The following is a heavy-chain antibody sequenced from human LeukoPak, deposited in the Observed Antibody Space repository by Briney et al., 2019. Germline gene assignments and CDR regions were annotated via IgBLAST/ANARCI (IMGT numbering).Heavy chain of an antibody. CDR1: GFTFGDYA. V-gene: IGHV3-49*04. CDR3: TRVGGTVVTGD. D-gene: IGHD4-23*01. CDR2: IRSKAYGGTT. Sequence: PGGSLRLSCTASGFTFGDYAMSWVRQAPGKGLEWVGFIRSKAYGGTTEYAASVKGRFTISRDDSKSIAYLQMNSLKTEDTAVYYCTRVGGTVVTGDWGQGTLVTVSS. J-gene: IGHJ4*02.